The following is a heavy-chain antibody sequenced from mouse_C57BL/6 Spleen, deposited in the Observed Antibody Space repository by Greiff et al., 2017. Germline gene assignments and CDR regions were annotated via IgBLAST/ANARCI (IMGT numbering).Heavy chain of an antibody. D-gene: IGHD1-1*01. CDR1: GFSLTSYG. V-gene: IGHV2-2*01. J-gene: IGHJ3*01. CDR3: ASHYYYGSSYFFAY. Sequence: QVHVKQSGPGLVQPSQSLSITCTVSGFSLTSYGVHWVRQSPGKGLEWLGVIWSGGSTDYNAAFISRLSISKDNSKSQVFFKMNSLQADDTAIYYCASHYYYGSSYFFAYWGQGTLVTVSA. CDR2: IWSGGST.